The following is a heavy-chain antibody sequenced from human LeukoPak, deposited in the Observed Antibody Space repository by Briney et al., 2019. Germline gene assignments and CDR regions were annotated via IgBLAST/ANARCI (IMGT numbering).Heavy chain of an antibody. V-gene: IGHV3-74*01. D-gene: IGHD6-13*01. CDR2: INSGGSST. CDR3: AKTGGIAAAH. Sequence: GGSLRLSCEASGFTFSSYWMHWVRQAPGKELVWVSRINSGGSSTYYADSVKGRFTISRDNSKNTLYLQMKSLRAEDTAVYYCAKTGGIAAAHWGQGTLVTVSS. CDR1: GFTFSSYW. J-gene: IGHJ4*02.